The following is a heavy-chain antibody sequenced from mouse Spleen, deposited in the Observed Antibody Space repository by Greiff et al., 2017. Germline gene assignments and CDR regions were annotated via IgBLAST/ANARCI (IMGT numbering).Heavy chain of an antibody. V-gene: IGHV1-15*01. CDR3: TDYYTFFDY. Sequence: VQLQESGAELVRPGASVTLSCKASGYTFTDYEMHWVKQTPVHGLEWIGAIDPETGGTAYNQKFKGKAILTADKSSSTAYMELRSLTSEDSAVYYCTDYYTFFDYWGQGTTLTVSS. D-gene: IGHD2-12*01. CDR2: IDPETGGT. J-gene: IGHJ2*01. CDR1: GYTFTDYE.